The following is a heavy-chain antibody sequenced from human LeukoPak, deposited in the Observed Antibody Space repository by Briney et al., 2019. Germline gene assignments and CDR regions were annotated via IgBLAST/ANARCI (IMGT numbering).Heavy chain of an antibody. J-gene: IGHJ6*03. CDR1: GFTFTNAL. D-gene: IGHD2-2*02. Sequence: KSGGSLRLSCAASGFTFTNALMTWVRQAPGKGLEWVGRIKSKTDGGTTDYAAPVKDRFTISRDDSKNTLYLQMNSLKTEDTAVYYCTTGDCRSTSCYTDYYYYYMDVWGKGTTVTVSS. V-gene: IGHV3-15*01. CDR2: IKSKTDGGTT. CDR3: TTGDCRSTSCYTDYYYYYMDV.